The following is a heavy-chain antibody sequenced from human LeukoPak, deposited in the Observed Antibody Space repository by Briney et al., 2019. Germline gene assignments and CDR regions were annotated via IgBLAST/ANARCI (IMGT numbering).Heavy chain of an antibody. CDR1: GFTFSSYE. V-gene: IGHV3-48*03. CDR3: ARDYTGGWNDY. Sequence: TGGSLRLSCAASGFTFSSYEMNWVRQAPGKGLEWVSYISSSGSTIYYADSVKGRFTISRDNARNSLYLQMNNLRVEDTAIYYCARDYTGGWNDYWGQGTLVTVSS. D-gene: IGHD7-27*01. J-gene: IGHJ4*02. CDR2: ISSSGSTI.